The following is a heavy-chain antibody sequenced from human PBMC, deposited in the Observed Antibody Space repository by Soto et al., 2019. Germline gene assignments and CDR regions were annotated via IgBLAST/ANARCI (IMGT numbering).Heavy chain of an antibody. V-gene: IGHV3-30-3*01. Sequence: PGGSLRLSCAASGFTISNYGMHWVRQAPGKGLEWVAVISYDGTITYYADSVKGRFTISRDNSKNTLYLQMNSLRTEETAVYYCATTRVGPCSSSICFSGIFDGMDVWGQGTPVTVYS. CDR1: GFTISNYG. CDR3: ATTRVGPCSSSICFSGIFDGMDV. CDR2: ISYDGTIT. J-gene: IGHJ6*02. D-gene: IGHD2-2*01.